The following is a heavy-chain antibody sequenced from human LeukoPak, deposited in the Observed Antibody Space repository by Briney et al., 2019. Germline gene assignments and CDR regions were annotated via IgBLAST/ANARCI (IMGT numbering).Heavy chain of an antibody. V-gene: IGHV4-59*01. CDR2: IYYSGST. CDR1: GGSISSYY. J-gene: IGHJ6*03. Sequence: SETLSLTCTVSGGSISSYYWSWIRQPPGKELEWIGYIYYSGSTNYNPSLKSRVTISVDTSKNQFSLKLSSVTAADTAVYYCARWVQVARYYYMDVWGKGTTVTVSS. CDR3: ARWVQVARYYYMDV. D-gene: IGHD2-8*02.